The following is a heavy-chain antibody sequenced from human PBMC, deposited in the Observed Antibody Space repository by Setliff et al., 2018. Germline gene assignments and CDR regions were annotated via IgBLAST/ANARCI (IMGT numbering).Heavy chain of an antibody. CDR1: GESFSGHY. D-gene: IGHD2-21*02. J-gene: IGHJ4*02. CDR2: INHSGST. V-gene: IGHV4-34*01. Sequence: SETLSLTCAVYGESFSGHYWSWIRQPPGKGLEWIGEINHSGSTNYNPSLKSRVTISVDTSKNQFSLKLSSVAAADTAVYYCARGFDVCGGGACYTDGPYYFDYWVLGTLVTVSS. CDR3: ARGFDVCGGGACYTDGPYYFDY.